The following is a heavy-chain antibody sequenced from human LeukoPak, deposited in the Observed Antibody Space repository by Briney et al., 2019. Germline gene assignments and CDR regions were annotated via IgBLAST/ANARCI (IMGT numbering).Heavy chain of an antibody. CDR3: ARGQGIVVVPAANWFDP. J-gene: IGHJ5*02. CDR1: GGSFGGYY. V-gene: IGHV4-34*01. D-gene: IGHD2-2*01. Sequence: PSETLSLTCAVYGGSFGGYYWSWIRQPPGKGLEWIGEINHSGSTNYNPSLKSRVTISVDTSKNQFSLKLSSVTAADTAVYYCARGQGIVVVPAANWFDPWGQGTLVTVSS. CDR2: INHSGST.